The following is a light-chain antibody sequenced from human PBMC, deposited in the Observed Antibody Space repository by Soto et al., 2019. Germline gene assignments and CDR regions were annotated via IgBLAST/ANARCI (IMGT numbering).Light chain of an antibody. CDR1: QSVRSH. Sequence: EFVLTQSPATLSLSPGETAILSCRARQSVRSHLAWYQQKPGQAPRLLIYDASTRASGIPARFRGSGSATDSTLTISSLEPEDFAVYYCQQRTNWLFGGGTKVEVK. CDR3: QQRTNWL. V-gene: IGKV3-11*01. J-gene: IGKJ4*01. CDR2: DAS.